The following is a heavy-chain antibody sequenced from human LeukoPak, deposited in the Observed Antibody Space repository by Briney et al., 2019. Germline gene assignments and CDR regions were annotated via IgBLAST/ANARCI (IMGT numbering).Heavy chain of an antibody. CDR1: GGSISSSSYY. D-gene: IGHD6-13*01. V-gene: IGHV4-39*07. CDR3: ARTEKQQLLYYYYYMDV. Sequence: PSETLSLTCTVSGGSISSSSYYWGWIRQPPGKGLEWIGSIYYSGSTYYNPSLKSRVTISVDTSKNQFSLKLSSVTAADTAVYYCARTEKQQLLYYYYYMDVWGKGTTVTVSS. J-gene: IGHJ6*03. CDR2: IYYSGST.